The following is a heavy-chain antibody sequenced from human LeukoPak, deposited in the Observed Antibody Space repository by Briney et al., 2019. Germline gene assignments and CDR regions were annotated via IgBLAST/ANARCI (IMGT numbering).Heavy chain of an antibody. CDR3: ARSWEPQIDLDY. J-gene: IGHJ4*02. CDR2: ISYDGSNK. CDR1: GFTFSSYA. V-gene: IGHV3-30-3*01. D-gene: IGHD1-26*01. Sequence: GGSLRLSCAASGFTFSSYAMHWVRQAPGKGLEWVAVISYDGSNKYYADSVKGRFTISRDNSKNTLYLQMNSLRAEDTAVYYCARSWEPQIDLDYWGQGTLVPVSS.